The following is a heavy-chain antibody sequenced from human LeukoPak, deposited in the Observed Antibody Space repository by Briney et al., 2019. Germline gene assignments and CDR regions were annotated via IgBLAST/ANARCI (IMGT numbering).Heavy chain of an antibody. J-gene: IGHJ4*02. D-gene: IGHD3/OR15-3a*01. CDR1: GGSISSYY. V-gene: IGHV4-4*07. CDR3: ARAGAPLGMIFS. Sequence: SETLSLTCTVSGGSISSYYWSCIRQPAGKGLEGIGRIYTSGSTNYNPSLKSRLTMSVDTSKNQFSLQTSSVTAADTAVYYCARAGAPLGMIFSWGQGPLVTVSS. CDR2: IYTSGST.